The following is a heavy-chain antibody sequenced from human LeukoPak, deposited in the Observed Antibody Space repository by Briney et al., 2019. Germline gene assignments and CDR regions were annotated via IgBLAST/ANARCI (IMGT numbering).Heavy chain of an antibody. J-gene: IGHJ4*02. Sequence: PGGSPRLSCAASGFTFSSYAMYWVRQAPGKGLEYVSGINTNGGATFYAKSVKGRFTISRDDSKNTLDLHMGSLRGEDMAVYYCARAQTGATSYFFDDWGQGALVTVSS. CDR3: ARAQTGATSYFFDD. D-gene: IGHD1-7*01. CDR1: GFTFSSYA. CDR2: INTNGGAT. V-gene: IGHV3-64*01.